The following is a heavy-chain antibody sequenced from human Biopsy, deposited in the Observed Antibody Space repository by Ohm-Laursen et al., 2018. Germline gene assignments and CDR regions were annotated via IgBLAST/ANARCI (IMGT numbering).Heavy chain of an antibody. CDR3: ARGTGKYYVYGAFDI. Sequence: TLSLTCTVSGGSISSYYWSWIRQPPGKGLEWIGYIYYTGSTNYNPPLKSRVTRSVDTSMNHLSLRLTSLTAADTAVYYCARGTGKYYVYGAFDIWGQGTMVTVSS. CDR2: IYYTGST. J-gene: IGHJ3*02. V-gene: IGHV4-59*08. CDR1: GGSISSYY. D-gene: IGHD3/OR15-3a*01.